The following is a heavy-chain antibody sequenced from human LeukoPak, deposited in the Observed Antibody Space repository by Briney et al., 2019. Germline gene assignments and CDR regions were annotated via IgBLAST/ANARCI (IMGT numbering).Heavy chain of an antibody. V-gene: IGHV3-53*05. D-gene: IGHD3-10*01. CDR2: IYSGGST. Sequence: GGPLRLSCAASEFSVGSNYMTWVRQAPGKGLEWVSVIYSGGSTYYADSVKGRFTISRDNSKNTLYLQMNSLRAEDTAVYYCTTDNYLWVGDLFGEHSWGQGTLVTVSS. J-gene: IGHJ4*02. CDR3: TTDNYLWVGDLFGEHS. CDR1: EFSVGSNY.